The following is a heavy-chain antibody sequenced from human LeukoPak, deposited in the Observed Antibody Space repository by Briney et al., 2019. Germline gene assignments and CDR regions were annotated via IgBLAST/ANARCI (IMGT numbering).Heavy chain of an antibody. J-gene: IGHJ5*02. D-gene: IGHD1-26*01. CDR3: ARDPLSLVGASQGGWFDP. Sequence: ASVKVSCKASGYTFTSYGISWVRQAPGQGLEWMGGIIPIFGTANYAQKFQGRVTITADKSTSTAYMELSSLRSEDTAVYYCARDPLSLVGASQGGWFDPWGQGTLVTVSS. V-gene: IGHV1-69*06. CDR2: IIPIFGTA. CDR1: GYTFTSYG.